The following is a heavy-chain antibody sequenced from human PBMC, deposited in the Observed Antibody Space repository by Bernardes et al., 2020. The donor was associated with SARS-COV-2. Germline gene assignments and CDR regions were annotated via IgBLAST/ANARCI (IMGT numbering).Heavy chain of an antibody. V-gene: IGHV3-33*01. D-gene: IGHD1-1*01. CDR3: ARDVNWTIDY. Sequence: GGSLRLSCAASGFTFRTYGMHWVRQAPGKGLEWVAVIWFDGSNKYYGDSVKGRFTISRDNSKNTLYLQMNSLRAEDTAVYYCARDVNWTIDYWGQGTLVTVSS. J-gene: IGHJ4*02. CDR1: GFTFRTYG. CDR2: IWFDGSNK.